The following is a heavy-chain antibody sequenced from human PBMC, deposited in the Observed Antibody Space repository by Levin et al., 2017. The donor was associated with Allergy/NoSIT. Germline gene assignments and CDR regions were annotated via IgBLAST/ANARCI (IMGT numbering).Heavy chain of an antibody. D-gene: IGHD1-7*01. V-gene: IGHV3-48*01. CDR1: GFTFSSYS. J-gene: IGHJ5*02. CDR2: ISSSSSTI. CDR3: ARDFNWNYVWWWFDP. Sequence: GGSLRLSCAASGFTFSSYSMNWVRQAPGKGLEWVSYISSSSSTIYYADSVKGRFTISRDNAKNSLYLQMNSLRAEDTAVYYCARDFNWNYVWWWFDPWGQGTLVTVSS.